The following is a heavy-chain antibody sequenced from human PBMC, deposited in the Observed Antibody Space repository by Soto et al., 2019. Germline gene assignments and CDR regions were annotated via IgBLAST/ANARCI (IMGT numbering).Heavy chain of an antibody. CDR2: IYHSGST. V-gene: IGHV4-4*02. CDR3: ARTIQLWFGLLDLDGMDV. D-gene: IGHD5-18*01. J-gene: IGHJ6*02. Sequence: SETLSLTCAVSGGSISSTNWWSWVRQPPGKGLEWIGEIYHSGSTNYNPSLKSRVTISVDKSKNQFSLKLSSVTAADTAVYYCARTIQLWFGLLDLDGMDVWGQGTTVTVS. CDR1: GGSISSTNW.